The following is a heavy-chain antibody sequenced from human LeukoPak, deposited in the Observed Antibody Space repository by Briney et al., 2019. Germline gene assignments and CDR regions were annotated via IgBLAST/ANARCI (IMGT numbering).Heavy chain of an antibody. CDR1: GGSISSYC. Sequence: SETLSLTCTVSGGSISSYCWSWIRQPPGKGLEWIGYIYYSGSTNYNPSLKSRVTISVDTSKNQFSLKLSSVTAADTAVYYCARITYYDFWSGYPGVSWFDPWGQGTLVTVSS. V-gene: IGHV4-59*01. CDR2: IYYSGST. CDR3: ARITYYDFWSGYPGVSWFDP. D-gene: IGHD3-3*01. J-gene: IGHJ5*02.